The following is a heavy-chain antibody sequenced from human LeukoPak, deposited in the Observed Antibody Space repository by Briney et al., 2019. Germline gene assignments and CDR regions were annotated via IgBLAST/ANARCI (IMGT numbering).Heavy chain of an antibody. Sequence: PGGSLRISCAASGFTFSSYVLSWVRQAPGKGLEWVSAITASGGSTYYADSVKGRFTISRDNSEITLFLQMNSLRAEDTAVYYCAKSSSGAFDYWGQGTLVTVSS. V-gene: IGHV3-23*01. J-gene: IGHJ4*02. CDR2: ITASGGST. CDR3: AKSSSGAFDY. CDR1: GFTFSSYV. D-gene: IGHD3-10*01.